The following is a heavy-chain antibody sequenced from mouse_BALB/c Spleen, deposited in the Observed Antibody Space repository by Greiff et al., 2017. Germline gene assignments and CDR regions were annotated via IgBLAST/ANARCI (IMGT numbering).Heavy chain of an antibody. D-gene: IGHD1-1*01. CDR2: INPSNGRT. CDR3: ARRYYYGSSFLDY. CDR1: GYTFTSYW. V-gene: IGHV1S81*02. Sequence: QVQLQQPGAELVKPGASVKLSCKASGYTFTSYWMHWVKQRPGQGLEWIGEINPSNGRTNYNEKFKSKATLTVDKSSSTAYMQLSSLTSEDSAVYYCARRYYYGSSFLDYWGQGTTLTVSS. J-gene: IGHJ2*01.